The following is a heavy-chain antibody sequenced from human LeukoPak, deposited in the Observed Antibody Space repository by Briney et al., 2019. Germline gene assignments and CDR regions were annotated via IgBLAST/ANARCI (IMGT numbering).Heavy chain of an antibody. D-gene: IGHD4-17*01. CDR2: ISYDGSNK. Sequence: PGGSLRLSCAASGFTFSTYLMSWVRQAPGKGLEWVAVISYDGSNKYYPDSVKGRFTISRDNSKNTLFLQMNSLRTDDTAVYYCAKTDYGDRGVDYWGQGTLVTVSS. CDR3: AKTDYGDRGVDY. J-gene: IGHJ4*02. CDR1: GFTFSTYL. V-gene: IGHV3-30*18.